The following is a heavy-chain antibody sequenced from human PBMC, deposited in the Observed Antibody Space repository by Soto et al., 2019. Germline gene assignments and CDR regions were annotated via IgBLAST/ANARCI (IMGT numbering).Heavy chain of an antibody. D-gene: IGHD2-15*01. Sequence: SETLSLTCAVYGGSFSGYYWSWIRQPPGKGLEWIGEINHSGSTNYNPSLKSRVTISVDTSKNQFSLKLSSVTAADTAVYYCARHCSGGSCYVSFYYYYGMDVWGQGTTVTVSS. CDR3: ARHCSGGSCYVSFYYYYGMDV. J-gene: IGHJ6*02. V-gene: IGHV4-34*01. CDR1: GGSFSGYY. CDR2: INHSGST.